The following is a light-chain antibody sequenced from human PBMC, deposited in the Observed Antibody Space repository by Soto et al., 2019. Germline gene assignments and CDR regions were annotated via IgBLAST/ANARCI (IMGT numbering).Light chain of an antibody. V-gene: IGKV3-15*01. CDR3: QQANSFPLT. CDR1: QSVGSN. CDR2: GAS. J-gene: IGKJ4*01. Sequence: EIVMTQSPATLSVSPGERATLSCRASQSVGSNLAWYQQKPGQAPRLLIYGASTRATGIPARFSGSGSGTEFTLTISSLQSEDFATYYCQQANSFPLTFGGGTKVEIK.